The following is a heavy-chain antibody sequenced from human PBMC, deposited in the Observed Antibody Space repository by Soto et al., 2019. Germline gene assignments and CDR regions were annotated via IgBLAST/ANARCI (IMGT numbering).Heavy chain of an antibody. J-gene: IGHJ3*02. V-gene: IGHV3-30*18. Sequence: VQLVESGGGVVQPGRSLRLSCAASGFTFSSYGMHWVRQAPGKGLEWVAVISYDGSNKYYADSVKGRFTISRDNSKNTLYLQMNSLRAEDTAVYYCAKNVLLWFGEFNDAFDIWGQGTMVTVSS. CDR3: AKNVLLWFGEFNDAFDI. CDR1: GFTFSSYG. D-gene: IGHD3-10*01. CDR2: ISYDGSNK.